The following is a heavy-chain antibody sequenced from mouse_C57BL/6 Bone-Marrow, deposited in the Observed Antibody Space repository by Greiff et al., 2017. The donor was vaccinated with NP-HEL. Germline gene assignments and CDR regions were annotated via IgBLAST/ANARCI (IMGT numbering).Heavy chain of an antibody. V-gene: IGHV1-59*01. D-gene: IGHD2-4*01. CDR2: IDPSDSYT. CDR1: GYTFTSYW. J-gene: IGHJ3*01. Sequence: VQLQQSGAELVRPGTSVKLSCKASGYTFTSYWMHWVKQRPGQGLEWIGVIDPSDSYTNYNQKFKGKATLTVDTSSSTSYMQLSSLTSEDSAVYYCARSVYYDYDAFAYWGQGTLVTVSA. CDR3: ARSVYYDYDAFAY.